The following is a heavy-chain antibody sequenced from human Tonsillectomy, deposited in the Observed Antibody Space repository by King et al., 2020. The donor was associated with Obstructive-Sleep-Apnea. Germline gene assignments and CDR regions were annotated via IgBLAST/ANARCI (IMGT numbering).Heavy chain of an antibody. Sequence: VQLVESGGGGGQPGRSLRLSCAVSGFTFSSYGIHWCRQAPGKGLEWGAVISYYGTKKYYTDSVKGRFTISRDNSKNTLYLQMNSLRAEDTAVYYCAKDRSDSGSYPYYFDYWGQGTLVTVSS. V-gene: IGHV3-30*18. CDR1: GFTFSSYG. CDR2: ISYYGTKK. D-gene: IGHD1-26*01. J-gene: IGHJ4*02. CDR3: AKDRSDSGSYPYYFDY.